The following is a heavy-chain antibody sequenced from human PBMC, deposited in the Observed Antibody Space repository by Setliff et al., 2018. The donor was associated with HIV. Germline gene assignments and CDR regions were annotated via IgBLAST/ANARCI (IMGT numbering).Heavy chain of an antibody. Sequence: GGSLRLSCAASGFTFVDFAMHWVRQAPGKGLEWVSRISWDGGNTYYADSVKGRFTISRDNAKNTLYLQMNSLRAEDTAVYYCARENWGTDYWGRGTLVTVSS. CDR1: GFTFVDFA. CDR2: ISWDGGNT. J-gene: IGHJ4*02. V-gene: IGHV3-43D*03. D-gene: IGHD3-16*01. CDR3: ARENWGTDY.